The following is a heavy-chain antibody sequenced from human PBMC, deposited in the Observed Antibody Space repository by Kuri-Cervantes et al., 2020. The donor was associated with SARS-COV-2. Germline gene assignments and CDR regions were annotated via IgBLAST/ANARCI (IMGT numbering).Heavy chain of an antibody. CDR1: GYTFTSYY. Sequence: ASVKVSCKASGYTFTSYYMHWVRQAPGQGLEWMGIINPSGGSTSYAQKFQGRVTITADKSTSTAYMELSSLRSEDTAVYYCARASSGYDLDIDYWGQGTLVTVSS. CDR3: ARASSGYDLDIDY. V-gene: IGHV1-46*01. D-gene: IGHD5-12*01. CDR2: INPSGGST. J-gene: IGHJ4*02.